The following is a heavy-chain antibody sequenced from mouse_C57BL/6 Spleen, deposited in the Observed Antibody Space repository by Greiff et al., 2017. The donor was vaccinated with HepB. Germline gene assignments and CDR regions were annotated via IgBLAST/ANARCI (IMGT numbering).Heavy chain of an antibody. CDR2: FYPGSGSI. CDR3: ARHEGYGLYCDY. D-gene: IGHD2-10*02. CDR1: GYTFTEYT. J-gene: IGHJ2*01. Sequence: QVQLKESGAELVKPGASVKLSCKASGYTFTEYTIHWVKQRSGQGLEWIGWFYPGSGSIKYNEKFKDQATLTADKSASTVYMELRRLTAEDSAVYFCARHEGYGLYCDYWGQGTTLTVSS. V-gene: IGHV1-62-2*01.